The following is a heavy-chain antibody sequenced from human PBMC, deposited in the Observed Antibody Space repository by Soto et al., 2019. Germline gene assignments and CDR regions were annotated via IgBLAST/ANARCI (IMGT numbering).Heavy chain of an antibody. CDR2: IIPIFGTA. V-gene: IGHV1-69*13. Sequence: SVKVSCKASGGTFSSYAISWVRQAPGQGLEWMGGIIPIFGTANYAQKFQGRVTITADESTSTAYMELSSLRSEDTAVYYCARDHKVVRRLTKSGMDVWGHGTTVTVSS. CDR1: GGTFSSYA. CDR3: ARDHKVVRRLTKSGMDV. J-gene: IGHJ6*02. D-gene: IGHD3-10*01.